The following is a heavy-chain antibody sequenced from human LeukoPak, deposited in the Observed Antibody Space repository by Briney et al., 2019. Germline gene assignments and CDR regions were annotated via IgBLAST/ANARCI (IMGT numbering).Heavy chain of an antibody. Sequence: SETLSLTCTVSGSSISSYYWSWIRQPPGKGLEWIGYIYYSGSTNYNPSLKSRVTISVDTSKNQFSLKLSSVTAADTAVYYCASSSLQTFDYWGQGTLVTVSS. CDR3: ASSSLQTFDY. J-gene: IGHJ4*02. CDR2: IYYSGST. V-gene: IGHV4-59*01. CDR1: GSSISSYY. D-gene: IGHD4-11*01.